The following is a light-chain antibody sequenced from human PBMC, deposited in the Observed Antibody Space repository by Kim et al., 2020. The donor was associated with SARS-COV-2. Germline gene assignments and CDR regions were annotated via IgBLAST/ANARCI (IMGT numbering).Light chain of an antibody. CDR1: SSDIGSNT. Sequence: GQRVTISCSASSSDIGSNTVNWYHQLPGPAPKLLIYCNNQRPSGVPARLSGSKSGASASLDISGLQSEDEADYYCAAWDDSLNGPVFGGGTKLTVL. CDR2: CNN. J-gene: IGLJ2*01. V-gene: IGLV1-44*01. CDR3: AAWDDSLNGPV.